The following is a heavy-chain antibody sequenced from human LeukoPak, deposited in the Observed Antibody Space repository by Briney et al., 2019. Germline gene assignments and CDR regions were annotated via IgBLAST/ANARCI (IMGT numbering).Heavy chain of an antibody. D-gene: IGHD3-22*01. CDR3: AKTYYYDSVGYSPFDY. CDR2: ISISSGSI. J-gene: IGHJ4*02. V-gene: IGHV3-21*01. CDR1: GFSFSRYS. Sequence: GGSLRLSCVASGFSFSRYSMNWVRQARGKALERVSSISISSGSIYYADSVKGRFTISRDNAKNSLYLQMNSLRAEDTAIYYCAKTYYYDSVGYSPFDYWGQGSRVIVSS.